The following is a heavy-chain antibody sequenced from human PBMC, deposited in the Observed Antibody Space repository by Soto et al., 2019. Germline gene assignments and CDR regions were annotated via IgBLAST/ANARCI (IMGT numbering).Heavy chain of an antibody. Sequence: EVQLVESGGGLVQPGRSLRLSCAASGFTFNDYAMHWVRQAPGKGLEWVSGITWNSGSIGYVDSVKGRFTISRDNAKNSLYLQMNSLRPEDTAFYYCAKAVRYCGTYPDAFHIWGQGKMVTVSS. CDR2: ITWNSGSI. D-gene: IGHD1-26*01. CDR1: GFTFNDYA. V-gene: IGHV3-9*01. J-gene: IGHJ3*02. CDR3: AKAVRYCGTYPDAFHI.